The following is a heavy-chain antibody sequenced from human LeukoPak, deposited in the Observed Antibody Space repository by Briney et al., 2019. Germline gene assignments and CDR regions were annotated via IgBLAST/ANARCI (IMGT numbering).Heavy chain of an antibody. CDR3: ATAASPYYDFRSGPHYYYYMDV. CDR1: GFTFSSYS. CDR2: ISSSSSYI. J-gene: IGHJ6*03. D-gene: IGHD3-3*01. V-gene: IGHV3-21*01. Sequence: GGSLRLSCAASGFTFSSYSMNWVRQAPGKGLEWVSSISSSSSYIYYADSVKGRFTISRDNAKDSLYLQMNSLRAEDTAVYYCATAASPYYDFRSGPHYYYYMDVWGKGTTVTVSS.